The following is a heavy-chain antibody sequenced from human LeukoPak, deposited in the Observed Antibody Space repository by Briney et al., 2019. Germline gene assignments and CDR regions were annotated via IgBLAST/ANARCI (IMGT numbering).Heavy chain of an antibody. D-gene: IGHD5-12*01. V-gene: IGHV4-39*07. CDR3: ARGGVATITELFDY. Sequence: SETLSLTCTVSGGSINSSSYYWGWIRQPPGKGLEWIGSINYSGSTYYNPSLKSRVTISVDTSRNQFSLKLSSVTAADSAVYYCARGGVATITELFDYWGQGTLVTVSS. J-gene: IGHJ4*02. CDR2: INYSGST. CDR1: GGSINSSSYY.